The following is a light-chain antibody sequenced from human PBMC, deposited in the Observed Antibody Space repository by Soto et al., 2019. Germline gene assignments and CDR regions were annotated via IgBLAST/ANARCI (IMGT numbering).Light chain of an antibody. CDR1: QGIGVT. V-gene: IGKV3-15*01. CDR2: NAF. J-gene: IGKJ4*01. CDR3: QRYNDWQLT. Sequence: IVMTQSPATLSVSPGGGATLSCRASQGIGVTLAWYQQKPGQNPRLLIYNAFTRATGVPARFSGSGSGTDFTLTINSLQSEDFAVYYCQRYNDWQLTFGGGTKVDIK.